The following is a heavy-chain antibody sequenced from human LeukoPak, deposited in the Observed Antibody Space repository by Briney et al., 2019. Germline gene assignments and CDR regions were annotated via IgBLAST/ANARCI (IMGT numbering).Heavy chain of an antibody. Sequence: SETLSLTCTVSGGSISSYYWSWIRQPPGKGLEWIGYIYYSGSTNYNPSLKSRVTISVDTSKNQFSLKLSSVTAADTAVYYCASYHASGYYYDSSGRGAFDIWGQGTMVTVSS. V-gene: IGHV4-59*01. J-gene: IGHJ3*02. D-gene: IGHD3-22*01. CDR1: GGSISSYY. CDR2: IYYSGST. CDR3: ASYHASGYYYDSSGRGAFDI.